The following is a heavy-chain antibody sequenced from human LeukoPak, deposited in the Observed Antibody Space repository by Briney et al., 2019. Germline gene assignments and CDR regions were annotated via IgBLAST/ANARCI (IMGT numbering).Heavy chain of an antibody. J-gene: IGHJ4*02. CDR3: AKAGSGWPNSLPMPDY. CDR1: GFTFSSYG. V-gene: IGHV3-23*01. D-gene: IGHD6-19*01. Sequence: PGGTLRLSCAASGFTFSSYGMSWVRQAPGEGLEWVSAISGSGGSTYYADSVKGRFTISRDNSKNTLYLQMNSLRAEDTAVYYCAKAGSGWPNSLPMPDYWGQGTLVTVSS. CDR2: ISGSGGST.